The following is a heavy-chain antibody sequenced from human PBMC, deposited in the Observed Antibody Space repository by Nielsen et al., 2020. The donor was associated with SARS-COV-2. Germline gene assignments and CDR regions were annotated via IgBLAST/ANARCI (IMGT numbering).Heavy chain of an antibody. V-gene: IGHV3-13*04. Sequence: GESLKISCAASGFTFSSYDMHWVRQATGKGLEWVSAIGTAGDTCYPGSVKGRFTISRENAKNSLYLQMNSLRAGDTAVYYCARAGVGATWDYYYGMDVWGQGTTVTVSS. CDR3: ARAGVGATWDYYYGMDV. J-gene: IGHJ6*02. CDR2: IGTAGDT. D-gene: IGHD1-26*01. CDR1: GFTFSSYD.